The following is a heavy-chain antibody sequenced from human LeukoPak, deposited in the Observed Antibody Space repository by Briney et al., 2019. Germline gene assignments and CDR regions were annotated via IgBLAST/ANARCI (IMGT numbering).Heavy chain of an antibody. V-gene: IGHV3-23*01. D-gene: IGHD6-19*01. Sequence: PGGSLRHSCAASGFTFSSYSMNWVRQAPGKGLEWVSAISPSSNTRYYSDSVRGRFTVSRDNSENTVYLQMDRLRADDTAVYYCAKNLRTSVAAFEYWGQGTLVTVSS. CDR2: ISPSSNTR. CDR3: AKNLRTSVAAFEY. J-gene: IGHJ4*02. CDR1: GFTFSSYS.